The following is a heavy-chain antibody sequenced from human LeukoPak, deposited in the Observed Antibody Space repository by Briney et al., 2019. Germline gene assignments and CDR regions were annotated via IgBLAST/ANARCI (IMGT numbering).Heavy chain of an antibody. CDR3: AKGDAYNPSSFYGVDV. CDR2: IYYRGST. D-gene: IGHD5-24*01. J-gene: IGHJ6*02. Sequence: SETLSLTCTVSGGSISSYYWSWIRQPPGKGLECIGYIYYRGSTNYNPSLKSRVTISVDTSKNQFSLKLSSVTAADTAVYYCAKGDAYNPSSFYGVDVWGQGTTVTVSS. CDR1: GGSISSYY. V-gene: IGHV4-59*01.